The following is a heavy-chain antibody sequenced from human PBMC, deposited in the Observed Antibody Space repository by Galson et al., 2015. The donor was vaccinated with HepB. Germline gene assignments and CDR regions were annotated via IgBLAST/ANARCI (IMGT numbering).Heavy chain of an antibody. D-gene: IGHD4/OR15-4a*01. J-gene: IGHJ4*02. Sequence: SVKVSCKASGYTFTAYYMHWVRQAPGQGFQWMGWMNPNSGGTNYAQKFQGRVTMTRDTSISTAYMELNSLRSDATAVYYCARSSAEYGEFDFWGQGTLVTVSS. CDR2: MNPNSGGT. CDR3: ARSSAEYGEFDF. CDR1: GYTFTAYY. V-gene: IGHV1-2*02.